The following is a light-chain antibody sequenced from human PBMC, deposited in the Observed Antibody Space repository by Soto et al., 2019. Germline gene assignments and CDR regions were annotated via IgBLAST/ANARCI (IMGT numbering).Light chain of an antibody. V-gene: IGLV2-23*02. CDR1: SSDVGSHNL. Sequence: QSVLTQPASVSGSPGQSITISCTGNSSDVGSHNLVSWYQQHPGQAPKLMIYEVRKRPLGVSTRFSASKSGNTASLTISGLQAEDEADYYCCSYGGSRAVFGGGTQLTVL. J-gene: IGLJ7*01. CDR2: EVR. CDR3: CSYGGSRAV.